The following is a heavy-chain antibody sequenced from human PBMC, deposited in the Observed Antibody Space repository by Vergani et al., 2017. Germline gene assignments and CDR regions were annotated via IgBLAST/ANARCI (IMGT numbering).Heavy chain of an antibody. Sequence: EVQLVESGGGLVQPGRSLRLSCAASGFTFDDYAMHWVRQAPGKGLEWVSGISWNSGSIGYADSVKGRFTLSRDNAKNSLYLQMNSLRAEDTALYYCAKDLGGSYPGYFQHWGQGTLVTVSS. CDR2: ISWNSGSI. V-gene: IGHV3-9*01. D-gene: IGHD1-26*01. CDR1: GFTFDDYA. CDR3: AKDLGGSYPGYFQH. J-gene: IGHJ1*01.